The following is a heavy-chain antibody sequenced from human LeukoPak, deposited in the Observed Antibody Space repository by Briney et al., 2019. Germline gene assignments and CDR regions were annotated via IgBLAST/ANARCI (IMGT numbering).Heavy chain of an antibody. CDR3: ARYTAMVSFDY. CDR2: MKQDGSEK. CDR1: GFTFSSYW. V-gene: IGHV3-7*01. D-gene: IGHD5-18*01. Sequence: GGSLRLSCAASGFTFSSYWMSWVRQAPGKGLEWVASMKQDGSEKNYVDSVKGRFTISRDNAKNSLYLQMNSLRAEDTAVYYCARYTAMVSFDYWGQGTLVTVSS. J-gene: IGHJ4*02.